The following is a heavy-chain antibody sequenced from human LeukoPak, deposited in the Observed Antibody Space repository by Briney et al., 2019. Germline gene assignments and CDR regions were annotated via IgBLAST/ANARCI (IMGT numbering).Heavy chain of an antibody. CDR3: ARQGSGYDYYYFDY. J-gene: IGHJ4*02. V-gene: IGHV5-10-1*01. Sequence: GESLKISCKGSGYSFTGYWISWVRQMPGKGLEWMGRIDPSDSYTNYSPSFQGHVTISADKSISTAYLQWSSLKASDTAMYYCARQGSGYDYYYFDYWGEETLVTVSS. CDR1: GYSFTGYW. D-gene: IGHD5-12*01. CDR2: IDPSDSYT.